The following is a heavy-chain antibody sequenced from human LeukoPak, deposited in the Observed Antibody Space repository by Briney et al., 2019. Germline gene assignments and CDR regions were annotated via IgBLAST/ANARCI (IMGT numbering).Heavy chain of an antibody. CDR2: ISSSSSYI. CDR1: GFTFSSYS. J-gene: IGHJ3*02. Sequence: GGSLRLSCAASGFTFSSYSMNWVRQAPGKGLEWVSSISSSSSYIYYADSVKGRFTISRDNAKNSLYLQMNNLRAEDTAVYYRTRALPLRTDAFDIWGQGTMVTVSS. CDR3: TRALPLRTDAFDI. V-gene: IGHV3-21*01.